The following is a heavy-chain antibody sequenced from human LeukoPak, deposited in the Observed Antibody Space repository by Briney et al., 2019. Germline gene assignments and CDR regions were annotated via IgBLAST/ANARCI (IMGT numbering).Heavy chain of an antibody. CDR1: GFTFSSYS. J-gene: IGHJ5*02. V-gene: IGHV3-21*04. Sequence: GGSLRLSCAASGFTFSSYSMNWVRQAPGKGLEWVSSISSSSSYIYYADSVKGRISISRDNAKNSLYLQMKNLRVEDTALYYCVRHAPITGTSYSWFDPWGQGTLVTVSS. D-gene: IGHD1-7*01. CDR2: ISSSSSYI. CDR3: VRHAPITGTSYSWFDP.